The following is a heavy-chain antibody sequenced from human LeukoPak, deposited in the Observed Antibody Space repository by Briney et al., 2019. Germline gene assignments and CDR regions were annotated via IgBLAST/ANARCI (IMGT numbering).Heavy chain of an antibody. D-gene: IGHD3-3*01. V-gene: IGHV3-23*01. CDR2: ISGSGGST. J-gene: IGHJ4*02. Sequence: GGSLRLSCAASGFTFSSYAMSWVRQAPGKGLEWVSAISGSGGSTYYADSVKGRFTISRDNSKNTLYLQMNSLRAEDTAVYYCARDNSSVMWLLSLFAYWGQGTLVTVSS. CDR1: GFTFSSYA. CDR3: ARDNSSVMWLLSLFAY.